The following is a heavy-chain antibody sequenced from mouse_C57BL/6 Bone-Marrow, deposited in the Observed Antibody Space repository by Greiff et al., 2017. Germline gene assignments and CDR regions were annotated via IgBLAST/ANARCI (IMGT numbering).Heavy chain of an antibody. CDR3: ARLLTPY. V-gene: IGHV1-81*01. J-gene: IGHJ3*01. CDR1: GYTFTSYG. CDR2: IYPRSGNT. D-gene: IGHD2-1*01. Sequence: QVQLKQSGAELARPGASVKLSCKASGYTFTSYGISWVKQRTGQGLEWIGEIYPRSGNTYYNEKFKGKATLTADKSSSTAYMELRSLTSEDSAVYFCARLLTPYWGQGTLVTVSA.